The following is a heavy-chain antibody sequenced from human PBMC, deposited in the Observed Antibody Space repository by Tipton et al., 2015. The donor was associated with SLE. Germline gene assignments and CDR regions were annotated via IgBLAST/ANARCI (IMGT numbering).Heavy chain of an antibody. V-gene: IGHV4-39*01. D-gene: IGHD1-7*01. Sequence: TLSLTCTVSAGSLTSSSYYWAWIRQPPGKGLEGIGTIYHSGSTYYNPSLKSRVTISVDTSKNQFSLKLRSVTAADTAVYYCARLKGRLELPGYHYYMDVWGKGTTVTVSS. J-gene: IGHJ6*03. CDR1: AGSLTSSSYY. CDR3: ARLKGRLELPGYHYYMDV. CDR2: IYHSGST.